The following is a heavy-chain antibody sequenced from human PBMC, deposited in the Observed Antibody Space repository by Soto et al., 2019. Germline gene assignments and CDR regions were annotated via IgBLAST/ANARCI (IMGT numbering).Heavy chain of an antibody. J-gene: IGHJ5*02. D-gene: IGHD1-26*01. CDR1: GFTFSSYW. CDR2: IKEDGSEK. V-gene: IGHV3-7*05. Sequence: EVQLVESGGGLVQPGGSLRLSCTASGFTFSSYWMNWVRQAPGKGLEWVGNIKEDGSEKFYVDSVKGRFTISRDNANNSLYLDMNSLRVEDTAIYFCARDFGGPWGQGTLVTVSS. CDR3: ARDFGGP.